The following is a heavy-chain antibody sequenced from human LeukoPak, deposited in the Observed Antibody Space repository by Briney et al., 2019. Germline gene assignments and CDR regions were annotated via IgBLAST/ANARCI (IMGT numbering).Heavy chain of an antibody. CDR1: GGSLRSSGHW. Sequence: PSETLSLTCTVSGGSLRSSGHWWVWIRQPPGKRLEWIGSIHYSGKVYYNPSLKSRVTTSVDASTDQFSLRLSSATAADTAIYYCARQSGDQSSAWYFDAWGQGTLVTVSS. V-gene: IGHV4-39*01. CDR2: IHYSGKV. D-gene: IGHD6-19*01. CDR3: ARQSGDQSSAWYFDA. J-gene: IGHJ4*02.